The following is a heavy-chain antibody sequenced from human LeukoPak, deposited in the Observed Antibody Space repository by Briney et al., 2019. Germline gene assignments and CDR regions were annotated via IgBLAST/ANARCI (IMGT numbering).Heavy chain of an antibody. CDR2: ISGSGGNT. CDR3: AKRVPLTALDS. V-gene: IGHV3-23*01. D-gene: IGHD3-3*01. CDR1: GFTFSTYG. J-gene: IGHJ5*01. Sequence: GGSLRLSCGASGFTFSTYGMSWVRQAPGKGLEWVSGISGSGGNTYYADSVKGRFTTSRDNSKNRLFLQMNSLRVEDSGVYYCAKRVPLTALDSWGQGTLVTVSS.